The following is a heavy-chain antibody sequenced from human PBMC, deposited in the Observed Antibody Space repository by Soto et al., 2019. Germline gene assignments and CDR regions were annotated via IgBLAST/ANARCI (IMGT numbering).Heavy chain of an antibody. Sequence: VASVKVSCKASGGTFSSYAISRVRQAPGQGLEWMGGIIPIFGTANYAQKFQGRVTITADESTSTAYMELSSLRSEDTAVYYCARGKDYDILTGYYNPFDYWGQGTLVTVSS. V-gene: IGHV1-69*13. CDR3: ARGKDYDILTGYYNPFDY. CDR2: IIPIFGTA. D-gene: IGHD3-9*01. J-gene: IGHJ4*02. CDR1: GGTFSSYA.